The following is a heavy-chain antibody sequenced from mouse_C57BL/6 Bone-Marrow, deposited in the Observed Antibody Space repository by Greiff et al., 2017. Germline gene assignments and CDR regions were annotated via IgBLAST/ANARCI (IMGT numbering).Heavy chain of an antibody. CDR1: GYSFTGYY. V-gene: IGHV1-42*01. Sequence: EVQLQESGPELVEPGASVKISCKASGYSFTGYYMNWVKQSPEKSLEWIGEINPSTGGTTYNQKFKAKGTLNDNNYSRTSYMQLKSLTSEDYAVYYVARPYYYGSSYGLGWYFDVWGTGTTVTVSS. CDR2: INPSTGGT. J-gene: IGHJ1*03. CDR3: ARPYYYGSSYGLGWYFDV. D-gene: IGHD1-1*01.